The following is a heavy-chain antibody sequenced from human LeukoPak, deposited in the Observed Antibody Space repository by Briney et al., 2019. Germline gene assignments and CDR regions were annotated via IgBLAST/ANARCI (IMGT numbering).Heavy chain of an antibody. D-gene: IGHD4-23*01. CDR2: IYYSGST. Sequence: SETLSLTCTVSGGSISSYYWSWIRQPPGKGLEWIGYIYYSGSTNYNPSLKSRVAISVDTSKNQFSLKLSSVTAADTAVYYCARSDYGGLYYYYGMDVWGQGTTVTVSS. CDR3: ARSDYGGLYYYYGMDV. V-gene: IGHV4-59*01. CDR1: GGSISSYY. J-gene: IGHJ6*02.